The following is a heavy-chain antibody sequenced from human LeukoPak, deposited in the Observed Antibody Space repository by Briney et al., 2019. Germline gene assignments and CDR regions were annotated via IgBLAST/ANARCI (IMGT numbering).Heavy chain of an antibody. CDR1: GFTFSSYS. CDR2: ISSSSNSI. CDR3: ARGLVLRCFDY. Sequence: PGGSLRLSCEASGFTFSSYSMSWVRQAPGKGLEWVSYISSSSNSIYYADSVKGRFTISRDNAKNSLYLQMNSLRAEDTAVYYCARGLVLRCFDYWGQGTLVTVSS. D-gene: IGHD3-3*01. V-gene: IGHV3-48*01. J-gene: IGHJ4*02.